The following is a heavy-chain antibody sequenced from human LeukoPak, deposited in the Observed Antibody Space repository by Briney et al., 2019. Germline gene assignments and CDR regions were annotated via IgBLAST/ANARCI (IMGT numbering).Heavy chain of an antibody. CDR1: GFTFSDYY. Sequence: GGSLRLSCAASGFTFSDYYMSWIRQAPGKGLEWVSFISSSASSISYADSVKGRFTISRDNGKSSLYLQMNSLRTEDTAVYYCARGGRYNSQVDYWGQGTLVTVSS. D-gene: IGHD6-19*01. CDR3: ARGGRYNSQVDY. V-gene: IGHV3-11*04. J-gene: IGHJ4*02. CDR2: ISSSASSI.